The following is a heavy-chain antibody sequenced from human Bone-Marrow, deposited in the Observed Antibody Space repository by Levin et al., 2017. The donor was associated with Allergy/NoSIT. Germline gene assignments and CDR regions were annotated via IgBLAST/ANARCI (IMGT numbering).Heavy chain of an antibody. J-gene: IGHJ1*01. CDR1: GFSFSPYW. CDR2: INGDGSAT. Sequence: QLGESLKISCIASGFSFSPYWMHWVRQAPGKGLVWVSHINGDGSATSYADSVKGRFTISRDNAKNTLYLQMDSLRAEDTAVYYCVTLLVEHHWGQGALVTVSS. V-gene: IGHV3-74*01. D-gene: IGHD1/OR15-1a*01. CDR3: VTLLVEHH.